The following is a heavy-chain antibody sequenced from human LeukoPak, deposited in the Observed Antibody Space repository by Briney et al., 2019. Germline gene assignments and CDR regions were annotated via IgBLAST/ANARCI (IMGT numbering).Heavy chain of an antibody. CDR3: AKPKDNSLYCFDY. Sequence: GGSLRLSCAASGFTFRSYAMSWVRQAGGKGLEWVSAISGSGGSTYYADSVKGRFTISRDNSKNTLYLQMSSLRAEDTAVYYCAKPKDNSLYCFDYWGQGTLVTVSS. J-gene: IGHJ4*02. D-gene: IGHD1-20*01. CDR2: ISGSGGST. CDR1: GFTFRSYA. V-gene: IGHV3-23*01.